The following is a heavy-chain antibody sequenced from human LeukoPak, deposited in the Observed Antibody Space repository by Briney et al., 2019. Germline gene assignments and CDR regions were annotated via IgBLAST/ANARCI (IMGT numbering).Heavy chain of an antibody. J-gene: IGHJ4*02. CDR2: IRYDGSNK. D-gene: IGHD3-10*01. Sequence: GGSLRLSCAASGFTFSSYGMHWVRQAPGKGLEWVAFIRYDGSNKYYADSAKGRFTISRDNSKNTLYLQMNSLRTEDTAVYYCAKDTNYYGSGSYFDYWGQGTLVTVSA. CDR3: AKDTNYYGSGSYFDY. CDR1: GFTFSSYG. V-gene: IGHV3-30*02.